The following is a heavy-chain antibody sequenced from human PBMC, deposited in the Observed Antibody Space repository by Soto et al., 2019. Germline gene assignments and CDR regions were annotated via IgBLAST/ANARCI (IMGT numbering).Heavy chain of an antibody. CDR2: MNPNSGNT. D-gene: IGHD4-17*01. CDR3: AKAMLRWDYYYDSGMDV. J-gene: IGHJ6*04. CDR1: GYTFTSYD. V-gene: IGHV1-8*01. Sequence: QVQLVQSGAEVKKPGASVKVSCKASGYTFTSYDINWVRQATGQGLEWMGWMNPNSGNTGYAQKFQGRVTMTRNTSIRTDYMELSSLRSEDTSVYYCAKAMLRWDYYYDSGMDVCGKVTTVTVSS.